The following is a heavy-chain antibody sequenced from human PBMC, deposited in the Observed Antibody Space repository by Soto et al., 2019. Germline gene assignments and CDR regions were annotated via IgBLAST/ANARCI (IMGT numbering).Heavy chain of an antibody. V-gene: IGHV1-2*04. CDR2: INPNSGGT. CDR3: ARGGDIVATMDDAFDI. J-gene: IGHJ3*02. CDR1: GYTFTGYY. D-gene: IGHD5-12*01. Sequence: GASVKVSCKASGYTFTGYYMHWVRQAPGQGLEWMGWINPNSGGTNYAQKFQGWVTMTRDTSISTAYMELSRLRSDDTAVYYCARGGDIVATMDDAFDIWGQGTMVTVSS.